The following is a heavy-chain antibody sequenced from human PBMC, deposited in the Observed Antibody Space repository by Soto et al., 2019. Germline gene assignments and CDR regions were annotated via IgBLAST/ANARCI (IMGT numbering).Heavy chain of an antibody. CDR2: MSHSGGT. CDR3: ASVERGTATTGVDAFDI. Sequence: QVQLQQWGAGLLKPSETLSLTCAVFGGSVNSGNYYWSWIRQPPGKGLEWIGEMSHSGGTHFNPALKSRVTISVDTSKNQFSLKMSSVTAADTALYYCASVERGTATTGVDAFDIWGPGTMVTVSS. J-gene: IGHJ3*02. V-gene: IGHV4-34*01. CDR1: GGSVNSGNYY. D-gene: IGHD1-1*01.